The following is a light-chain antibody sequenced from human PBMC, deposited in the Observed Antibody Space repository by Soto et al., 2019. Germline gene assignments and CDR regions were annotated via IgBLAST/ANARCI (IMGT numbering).Light chain of an antibody. V-gene: IGLV1-47*02. CDR2: LGD. CDR1: TSNIGTFY. Sequence: QSVLTQPPSASSTPGQTVTISCSGSTSNIGTFYVYWYQHLPGTAPKLLIYLGDQRASGVSDRFSGSKSGTSASLAINGLRSDDEADYYCAAWDDNLNAYVFGSGTKLTLL. J-gene: IGLJ1*01. CDR3: AAWDDNLNAYV.